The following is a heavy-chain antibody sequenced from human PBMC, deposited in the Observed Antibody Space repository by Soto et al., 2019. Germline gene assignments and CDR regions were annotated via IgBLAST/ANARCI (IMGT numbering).Heavy chain of an antibody. V-gene: IGHV1-3*01. Sequence: ASVKVSCKASVYTFTSYAMHWVRQAPGQRLEWMGWINAVKGNIKXSQKFQGRXXITRDTSSSTCXRELRXLRSEDTAVYYCARDSGSPWRPGTLVTXSS. CDR2: INAVKGNI. J-gene: IGHJ5*02. CDR3: ARDSGSP. D-gene: IGHD3-10*01. CDR1: VYTFTSYA.